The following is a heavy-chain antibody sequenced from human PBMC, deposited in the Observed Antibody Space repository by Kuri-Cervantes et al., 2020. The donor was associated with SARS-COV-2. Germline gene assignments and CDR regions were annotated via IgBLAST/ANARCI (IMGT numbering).Heavy chain of an antibody. CDR3: ARDLRLGKSLDY. V-gene: IGHV3-11*04. D-gene: IGHD7-27*01. Sequence: GESLEISCTASGFIFSDHYMTWIRQAPGKGLEWVSNIGPSGTTKYYADSVKGRFTISRDNAKNSLYLQMSSLRAEDTAVYYCARDLRLGKSLDYWGQGTLVTVSS. CDR1: GFIFSDHY. J-gene: IGHJ4*02. CDR2: IGPSGTTK.